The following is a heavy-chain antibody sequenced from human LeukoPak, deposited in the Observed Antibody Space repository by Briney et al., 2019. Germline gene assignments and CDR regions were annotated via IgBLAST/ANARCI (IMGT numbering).Heavy chain of an antibody. J-gene: IGHJ4*02. V-gene: IGHV5-51*01. CDR1: GYSFTSYW. Sequence: GESLQISCKGSGYSFTSYWIGWVRQMPGKGLEWMGIIYPGDSDTRYSPSFQGQVTISADKSISTAYLQWSSLRASDTAMYYCASFPGYSSSWLDYWGQGTLATVSS. CDR3: ASFPGYSSSWLDY. D-gene: IGHD6-13*01. CDR2: IYPGDSDT.